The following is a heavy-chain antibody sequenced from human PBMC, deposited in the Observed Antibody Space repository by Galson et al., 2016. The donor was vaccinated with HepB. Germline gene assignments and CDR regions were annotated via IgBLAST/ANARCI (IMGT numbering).Heavy chain of an antibody. V-gene: IGHV3-9*01. D-gene: IGHD5-12*01. CDR1: GFIFDDYA. J-gene: IGHJ6*02. CDR2: ITWNSGTI. CDR3: AKDLRSVATSLDN. Sequence: SLRLSCAASGFIFDDYAMHWVRQAPGKGLEWVSGITWNSGTIGYADSVKGRFTISRDNAKNSLYLQMNSLRGDDTALYYCAKDLRSVATSLDNWGQGTTVTVSS.